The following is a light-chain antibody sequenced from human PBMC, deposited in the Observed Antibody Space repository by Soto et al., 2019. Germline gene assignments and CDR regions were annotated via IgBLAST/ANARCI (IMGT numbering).Light chain of an antibody. CDR1: QSLSSSF. V-gene: IGKV3-20*01. CDR3: HQFATSRT. Sequence: EIVLTQSPGTLSLSPGQRAPLSCRASQSLSSSFLAWYQQKPGQAPRLLIYGASSRAAGVPDRFSGSWSGTDFTLTISSLEPEDFAVYFCHQFATSRTFGQGTKVDIK. CDR2: GAS. J-gene: IGKJ1*01.